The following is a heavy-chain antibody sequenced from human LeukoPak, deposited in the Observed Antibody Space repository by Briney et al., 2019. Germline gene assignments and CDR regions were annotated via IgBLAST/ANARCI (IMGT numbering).Heavy chain of an antibody. D-gene: IGHD3-10*01. V-gene: IGHV2-5*02. Sequence: SGPTLVKPTQTLTLTCTFSGFSLSTSVVGVGCIRQPPRKALEWLALIYWDDDKRYSPSLKSRLTITKETSKNQVVLTMANMDPVDTATYYCARLTMVRGVIITRYFDYWGQGTLVTVSS. CDR1: GFSLSTSVVG. CDR3: ARLTMVRGVIITRYFDY. J-gene: IGHJ4*02. CDR2: IYWDDDK.